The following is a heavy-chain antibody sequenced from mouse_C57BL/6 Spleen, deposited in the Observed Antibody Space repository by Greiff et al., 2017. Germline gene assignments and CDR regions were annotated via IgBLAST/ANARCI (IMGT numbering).Heavy chain of an antibody. CDR3: ARKDYVSFAY. CDR2: IDPSDSYT. D-gene: IGHD2-4*01. CDR1: GYTFTSYW. Sequence: VQLQQPGAELVMPGASVKLSCKASGYTFTSYWMHWVKQRPGQGLEWIGEIDPSDSYTNYNHKFKGKSTSTVDKSSSTAYKQLSSLPSEDSAVYYCARKDYVSFAYWGQGALVTVSA. J-gene: IGHJ3*01. V-gene: IGHV1-69*01.